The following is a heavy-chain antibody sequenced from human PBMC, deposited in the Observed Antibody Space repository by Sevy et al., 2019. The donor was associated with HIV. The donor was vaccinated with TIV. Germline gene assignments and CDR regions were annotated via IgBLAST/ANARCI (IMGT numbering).Heavy chain of an antibody. CDR3: ARDQVVPAAQLYYYYYGMDV. Sequence: ASVKVSCKASGYTFTGYYMHWVRQAPGQGLEWMGWINPNSGGKNYAQKFQGRVTMTRDTSISTAYMELSRLRSDDTAVYYCARDQVVPAAQLYYYYYGMDVWGQGTTVTVSS. CDR1: GYTFTGYY. V-gene: IGHV1-2*02. CDR2: INPNSGGK. D-gene: IGHD2-2*01. J-gene: IGHJ6*02.